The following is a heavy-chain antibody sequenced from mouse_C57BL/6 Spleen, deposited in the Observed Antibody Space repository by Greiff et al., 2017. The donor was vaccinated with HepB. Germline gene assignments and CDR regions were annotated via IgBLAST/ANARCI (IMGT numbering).Heavy chain of an antibody. Sequence: QVQLQQSGAELVRPGTSVKVSCKASGYAFTNYLIEWVKQRPGQGLEWIGVINPGSGGTNYNEKFKGKATLTADKSSSTAYMQLSSLTSEDSAVYFCARGGTTTGGCFDYWGQGTTLTVSS. V-gene: IGHV1-54*01. J-gene: IGHJ2*01. CDR3: ARGGTTTGGCFDY. CDR2: INPGSGGT. D-gene: IGHD1-1*01. CDR1: GYAFTNYL.